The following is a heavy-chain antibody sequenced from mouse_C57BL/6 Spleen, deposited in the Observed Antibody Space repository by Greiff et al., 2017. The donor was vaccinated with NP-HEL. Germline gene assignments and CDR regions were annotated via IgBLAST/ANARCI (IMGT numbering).Heavy chain of an antibody. CDR1: GYTFTSYW. V-gene: IGHV1-52*01. D-gene: IGHD1-1*01. Sequence: VQLKESGAELVRPGSSVKLSCKASGYTFTSYWMHWVKQRPIQGLEWIGNIDPSDSETHYNQKFKDKATLTVDKSSSTAYMQLSSLTSEDSAVYYCARVPDYGSSWYFDVWGTGTTVTVSS. J-gene: IGHJ1*03. CDR2: IDPSDSET. CDR3: ARVPDYGSSWYFDV.